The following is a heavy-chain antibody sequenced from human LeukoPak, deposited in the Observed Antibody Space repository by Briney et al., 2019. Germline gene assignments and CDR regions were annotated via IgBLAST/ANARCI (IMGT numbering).Heavy chain of an antibody. D-gene: IGHD6-19*01. J-gene: IGHJ3*01. V-gene: IGHV4-61*02. CDR1: GGSISSGSYY. Sequence: SQTLSLTCTVSGGSISSGSYYWSWIRQPAGRGLEWIGRIYTSGSTNYNPSLKSRVTISVDTSKNQFSLKLNSVTAADTAVYYCARLGLVDDAFDVWGQGTMVTVSS. CDR2: IYTSGST. CDR3: ARLGLVDDAFDV.